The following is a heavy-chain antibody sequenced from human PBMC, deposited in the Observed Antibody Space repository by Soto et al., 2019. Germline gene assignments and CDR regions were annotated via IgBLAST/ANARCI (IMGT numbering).Heavy chain of an antibody. CDR2: FYPGDSTS. CDR1: GYSFISYW. V-gene: IGHV5-51*01. D-gene: IGHD2-15*01. CDR3: ARIIGYCRNNHCYWTFDV. Sequence: GESLKLSCKTSGYSFISYWVAWLRQPPGKGLEWMGTFYPGDSTSTYSPSFQGQVTISVDTSITTAYLQLNRLNDSDTAMYYCARIIGYCRNNHCYWTFDVSGEGTMVTVSS. J-gene: IGHJ3*01.